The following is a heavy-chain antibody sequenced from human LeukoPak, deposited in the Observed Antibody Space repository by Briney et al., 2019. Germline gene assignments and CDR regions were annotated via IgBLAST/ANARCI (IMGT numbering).Heavy chain of an antibody. Sequence: WASVKVSCKASGYTFTSYGISWVRQAPGQGLEWMGWISAYNGNTNYAQKLQGRVTMTTDTSTSTAYMELGSLRSDDTAVYYCARVNDYVWGSYRPDYWGQGTLVTVSS. CDR2: ISAYNGNT. CDR1: GYTFTSYG. V-gene: IGHV1-18*01. D-gene: IGHD3-16*02. CDR3: ARVNDYVWGSYRPDY. J-gene: IGHJ4*02.